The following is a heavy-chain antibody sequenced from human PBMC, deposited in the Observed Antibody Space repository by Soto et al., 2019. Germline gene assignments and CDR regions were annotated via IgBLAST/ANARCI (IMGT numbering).Heavy chain of an antibody. CDR2: ISGSADGT. V-gene: IGHV3-23*01. CDR3: AKDTVGGYSFWSGYYSDGLDV. Sequence: EVKLLESGGGLAQPGGSLRLSCVGSGFTFDSYAIIWVRQAPGERLQWIAAISGSADGTDYAHSVRGRCTISRDNAKKTVNLKMDRLRVEDTAVYFCAKDTVGGYSFWSGYYSDGLDVWGQGTLVTVS. CDR1: GFTFDSYA. J-gene: IGHJ3*01. D-gene: IGHD3-3*01.